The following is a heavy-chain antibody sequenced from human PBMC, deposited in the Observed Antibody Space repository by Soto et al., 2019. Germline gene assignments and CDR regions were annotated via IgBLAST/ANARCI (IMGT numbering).Heavy chain of an antibody. CDR1: GYTFSNDA. J-gene: IGHJ4*02. CDR3: ARASRYYWNYMMY. V-gene: IGHV1-18*01. Sequence: QVQLVQSGAEVKKPGASVKVSCKASGYTFSNDAITWVRQAPGQGLEWMGWVSAYNGNTNYAQKFKGRVTMTTDTSTSTAYMEIRSLRYDATAVYFCARASRYYWNYMMYGGQGTLVTVSS. CDR2: VSAYNGNT. D-gene: IGHD1-7*01.